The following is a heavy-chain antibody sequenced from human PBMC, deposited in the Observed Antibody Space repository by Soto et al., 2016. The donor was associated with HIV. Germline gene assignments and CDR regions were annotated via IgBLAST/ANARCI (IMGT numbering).Heavy chain of an antibody. V-gene: IGHV3-43*01. J-gene: IGHJ4*02. CDR2: ISWDGGST. CDR3: AKDPGDY. CDR1: GFTFDDYT. Sequence: EVQLVESGGVVVQPGGPVRLSCAASGFTFDDYTMHWVRQAPGKGLEWVSLISWDGGSTYYADSVKGRFTISRDNSKNSPYLQMNSLRTEDTALYYCAKDPGDYWGQGTLVTVSS.